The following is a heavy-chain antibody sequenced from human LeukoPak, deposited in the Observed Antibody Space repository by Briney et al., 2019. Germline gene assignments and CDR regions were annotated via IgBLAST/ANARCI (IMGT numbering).Heavy chain of an antibody. V-gene: IGHV3-53*01. D-gene: IGHD5-12*01. CDR1: GFTVSSNF. Sequence: PGGSLRLSCAASGFTVSSNFMTWVRQAPGKGPEWVSAFYSGGYAYYADSVKGRFTVSRDNSKNTLFLHMNSLRVEDTAVYYCARGYSGREAFDYWGQGTLVTVSS. CDR2: FYSGGYA. CDR3: ARGYSGREAFDY. J-gene: IGHJ4*02.